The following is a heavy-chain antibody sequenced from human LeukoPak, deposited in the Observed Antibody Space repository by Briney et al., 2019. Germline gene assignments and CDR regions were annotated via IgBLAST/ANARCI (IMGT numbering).Heavy chain of an antibody. D-gene: IGHD3-10*01. J-gene: IGHJ6*03. Sequence: AAVKVSCKASGYTFTNYGISWIRQAPAQGLEWMGWISAYHGSTNYAQTLQGRVTMTTDTSTSTAYMELRSLRSDDTAVYYCARVGPYGSGSYYKVVNYMDVWGKGTTVTISS. V-gene: IGHV1-18*01. CDR2: ISAYHGST. CDR3: ARVGPYGSGSYYKVVNYMDV. CDR1: GYTFTNYG.